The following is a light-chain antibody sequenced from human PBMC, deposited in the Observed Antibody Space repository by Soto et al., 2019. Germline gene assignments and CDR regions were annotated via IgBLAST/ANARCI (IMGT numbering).Light chain of an antibody. V-gene: IGKV3-15*01. J-gene: IGKJ2*01. CDR3: QQYNNWRPYT. CDR1: QSISSN. CDR2: GAS. Sequence: EIVMTQSPATLSVSPGERATLSCRASQSISSNLAWYQRRPGQAPRLLIYGASARATGIPARFSGSGSGKEFTLTISSLQSEDFAVYYCQQYNNWRPYTFGQGTKVEIK.